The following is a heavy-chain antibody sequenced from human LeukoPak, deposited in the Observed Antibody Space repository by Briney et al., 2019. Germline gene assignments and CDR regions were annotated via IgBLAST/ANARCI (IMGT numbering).Heavy chain of an antibody. D-gene: IGHD3-22*01. Sequence: PSETLSLTCTVSGGSISSGDYYWSWIRQPPGVGLEWIGYIYYSGSTYYNPSLKSRVTISVDTSKNQFSLKLSSVTAADTAVYYCARRDSSGYLNWFDPWGQGTLVTVSS. J-gene: IGHJ5*02. CDR2: IYYSGST. V-gene: IGHV4-30-4*01. CDR1: GGSISSGDYY. CDR3: ARRDSSGYLNWFDP.